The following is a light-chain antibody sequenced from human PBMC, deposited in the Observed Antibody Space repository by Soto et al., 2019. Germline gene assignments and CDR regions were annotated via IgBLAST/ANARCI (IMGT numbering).Light chain of an antibody. J-gene: IGKJ5*01. CDR1: QSVSSSY. Sequence: EIVLTQSPGTLSLSPGERATLSCRAIQSVSSSYLVWHQQKPGQAPRLLIYAASRRATGIPDRFSGSGSGTDFTLTISRLEPEDFAVYYCQQYGSSPPITFGQGTRLEI. V-gene: IGKV3-20*01. CDR2: AAS. CDR3: QQYGSSPPIT.